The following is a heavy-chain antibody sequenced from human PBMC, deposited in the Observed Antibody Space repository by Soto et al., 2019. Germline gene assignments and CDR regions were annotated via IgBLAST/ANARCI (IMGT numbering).Heavy chain of an antibody. CDR3: VRQGIDYLHGLVDV. D-gene: IGHD4-17*01. J-gene: IGHJ6*01. CDR2: VYYTGDT. V-gene: IGHV4-59*08. CDR1: SGPDRSHN. Sequence: QVQLQQSGPRLVKPSETLSLTCTVSSGPDRSHNWGWIRQPPGRGLEWIGYVYYTGDTAYNPSLRRRVTISADTSTNDTSLTLHSVTAADTAVYYCVRQGIDYLHGLVDVW.